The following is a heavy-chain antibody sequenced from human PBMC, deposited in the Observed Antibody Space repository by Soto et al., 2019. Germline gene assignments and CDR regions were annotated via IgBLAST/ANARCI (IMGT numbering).Heavy chain of an antibody. CDR1: GFTFSSYE. CDR2: ISDSGGTV. V-gene: IGHV3-48*03. Sequence: GGSRRRSWAASGFTFSSYEMNWVRQAPGQGLGWVSYISDSGGTVYYADSVKGRFTVSRDNAQNSVYLQMNSLRTEDTAVYYCARDLLHYDFWSGYSAYFYYGMDVWGPGTTVTVSS. J-gene: IGHJ6*02. CDR3: ARDLLHYDFWSGYSAYFYYGMDV. D-gene: IGHD3-3*01.